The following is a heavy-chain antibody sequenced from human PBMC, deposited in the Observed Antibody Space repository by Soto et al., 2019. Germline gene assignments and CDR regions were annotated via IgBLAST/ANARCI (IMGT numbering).Heavy chain of an antibody. J-gene: IGHJ4*02. CDR2: IGLSGGST. V-gene: IGHV3-23*01. Sequence: EVQLLESEGGLVQPGGSLRLSCAASGFTFSSYAMIWVHQAPGKGLEWVSTIGLSGGSTYYADSVQGRFTISRDNSKNTLYLQMNSLRTEDTAVYYCAKDPPPQYCSGGSCYSFWGQGTLVTVSS. D-gene: IGHD2-15*01. CDR1: GFTFSSYA. CDR3: AKDPPPQYCSGGSCYSF.